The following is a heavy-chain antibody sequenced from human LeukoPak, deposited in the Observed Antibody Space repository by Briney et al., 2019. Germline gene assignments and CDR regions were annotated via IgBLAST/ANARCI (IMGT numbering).Heavy chain of an antibody. V-gene: IGHV3-23*01. J-gene: IGHJ4*02. CDR1: GFTFSNYA. CDR2: VPGSGSST. CDR3: AKDLPDFFDY. Sequence: PGGSLRLSCAASGFTFSNYAMSWVRQAPGKGLEWVSTVPGSGSSTSYADSVQGRFTISRDNSKNTLYLQMNSLRAEDTAVYYCAKDLPDFFDYWGQGTLVTVSS.